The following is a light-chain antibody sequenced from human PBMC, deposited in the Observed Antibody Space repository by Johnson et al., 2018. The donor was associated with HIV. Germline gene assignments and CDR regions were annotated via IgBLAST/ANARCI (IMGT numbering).Light chain of an antibody. Sequence: QSVLTQSPSVSAAPGQKVTISCSGSSSNIGNNYVSWYQQLPGTAPKLLIYANTKRPSGIPDRFSGSKSCTSATLGITGLQTGDEAEYYCGTWDNSLSAFVFGSGTKVAVL. CDR2: ANT. CDR3: GTWDNSLSAFV. J-gene: IGLJ1*01. V-gene: IGLV1-51*01. CDR1: SSNIGNNY.